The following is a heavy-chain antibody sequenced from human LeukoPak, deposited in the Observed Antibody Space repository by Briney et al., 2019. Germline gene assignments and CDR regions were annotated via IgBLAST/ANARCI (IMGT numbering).Heavy chain of an antibody. CDR2: IRYDGSNK. D-gene: IGHD3-10*01. J-gene: IGHJ2*01. V-gene: IGHV3-30*02. CDR1: GFTFSSYG. Sequence: WGSLRLSCAASGFTFSSYGMHWIRQAPAQGLELVAFIRYDGSNKTYEDSVKGRFTISRDNSKNTLYLQMNSLRAEDTAVYYCAKDRGTKLLWFGELLSWYFDLWGRGTLVTVSS. CDR3: AKDRGTKLLWFGELLSWYFDL.